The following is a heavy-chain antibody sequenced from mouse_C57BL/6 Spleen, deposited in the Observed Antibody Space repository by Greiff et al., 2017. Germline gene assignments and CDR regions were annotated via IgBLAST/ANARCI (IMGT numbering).Heavy chain of an antibody. CDR2: ISYDGSN. CDR3: AREENGYDYFDY. V-gene: IGHV3-6*01. D-gene: IGHD2-2*01. Sequence: DVQLQESGPGLVKPSQSLSLTCSVTGYSITSGYYWNWIRQFPGNKLEWMGYISYDGSNNYNPSLKNRISITRDTSKNQFFLKLNSVTTEDTATYYCAREENGYDYFDYWGQGTTLTVSS. J-gene: IGHJ2*01. CDR1: GYSITSGYY.